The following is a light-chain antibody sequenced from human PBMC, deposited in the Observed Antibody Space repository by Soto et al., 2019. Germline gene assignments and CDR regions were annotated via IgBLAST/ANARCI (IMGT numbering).Light chain of an antibody. CDR1: SSGIRDYNY. V-gene: IGLV2-14*03. CDR3: SSKSPDF. Sequence: QSVLTQPASVSGSPGQSITISCTGTSSGIRDYNYVSWYQQLPGTAPKLIMYDVSNRPSGISNRFSGSKSGNTASLTISGLQAEDDADYYCSSKSPDFFGTGTKVTVL. CDR2: DVS. J-gene: IGLJ1*01.